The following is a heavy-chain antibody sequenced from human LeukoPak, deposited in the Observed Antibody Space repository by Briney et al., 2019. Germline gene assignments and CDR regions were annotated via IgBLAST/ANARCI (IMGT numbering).Heavy chain of an antibody. J-gene: IGHJ3*01. CDR2: IYPVDPDI. D-gene: IGHD3-22*01. V-gene: IGHV5-51*01. Sequence: GESLKISCKGSGFRFANSWIGWVRQVSGKGLEWMGTIYPVDPDIRYSPSFQGQVTISGDKSSSTVYLQWNSLKASDTAMYFCAKKRSSGYYDSGGYAIDALDVWGQGTMVTVSS. CDR3: AKKRSSGYYDSGGYAIDALDV. CDR1: GFRFANSW.